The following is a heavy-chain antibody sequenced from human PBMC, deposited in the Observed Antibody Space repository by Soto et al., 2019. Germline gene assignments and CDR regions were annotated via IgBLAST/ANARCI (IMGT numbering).Heavy chain of an antibody. V-gene: IGHV4-34*01. CDR2: INHSGST. CDR3: ARVSAARPSYNWFDP. Sequence: QVQLQQWGAGLLKPSETLSLTCAVYGGSFSGYYWSWIRQPPGKGLEWIGEINHSGSTNYNPSLKSRVTISVDTSKNQFSLKLSSATAADTAVYYCARVSAARPSYNWFDPWGQGTLVTVSS. CDR1: GGSFSGYY. D-gene: IGHD6-6*01. J-gene: IGHJ5*02.